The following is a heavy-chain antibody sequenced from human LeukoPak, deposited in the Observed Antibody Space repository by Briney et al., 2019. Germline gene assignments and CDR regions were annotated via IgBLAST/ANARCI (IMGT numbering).Heavy chain of an antibody. CDR3: ARGASYYDSSGIFDY. Sequence: PGGSLRLSCAASGFTVSSKYMSWVRQAPGKGLEWVAVISYDGSNKYYADSVKGRFTISRDNSKNTLYLQMNSLRAEDTAVYYCARGASYYDSSGIFDYWGQGTLVTVSS. J-gene: IGHJ4*02. CDR2: ISYDGSNK. V-gene: IGHV3-30-3*01. D-gene: IGHD3-22*01. CDR1: GFTVSSKY.